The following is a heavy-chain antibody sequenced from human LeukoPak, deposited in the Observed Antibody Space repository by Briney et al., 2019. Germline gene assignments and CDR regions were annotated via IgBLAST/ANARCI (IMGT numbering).Heavy chain of an antibody. CDR1: GGSISSYY. CDR3: ARRTSIVVVVAATGFGWFDP. Sequence: PSETLSLTCTVSGGSISSYYWSWIRQPPGKGLEWIGYMYYRGNTNYDPSLKSRVTISIDTPNNQFSLKLSSVTAADTAVYYCARRTSIVVVVAATGFGWFDPWGQGTLVTVSS. J-gene: IGHJ5*02. CDR2: MYYRGNT. D-gene: IGHD2-15*01. V-gene: IGHV4-59*01.